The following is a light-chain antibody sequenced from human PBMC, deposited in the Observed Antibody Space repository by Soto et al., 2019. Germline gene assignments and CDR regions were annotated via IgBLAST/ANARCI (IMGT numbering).Light chain of an antibody. V-gene: IGKV1-39*01. CDR2: SAS. CDR3: QQSHSSPPA. CDR1: QSISSY. Sequence: DIQMTQSPSSLSASVGDRVTITCRASQSISSYLNWYQQREGQVPNLLIYSASHLYAGVPSRFSGSGSGTEFTLTITTLQPEDFTTYYCQQSHSSPPAFGQGTKVEIK. J-gene: IGKJ1*01.